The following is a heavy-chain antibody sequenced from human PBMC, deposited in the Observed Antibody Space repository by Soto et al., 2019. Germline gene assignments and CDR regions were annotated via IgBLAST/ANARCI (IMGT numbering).Heavy chain of an antibody. D-gene: IGHD2-21*02. CDR3: ARMGDDPYYYSGTDV. V-gene: IGHV1-18*01. CDR1: GYIFTSYG. Sequence: QVQLVQSGAEVKKPGASVKVSCKASGYIFTSYGVSWVRQAPGQGLEWLGWINGYNGNTNYGQNFQGRVTMTTDTSTSTTYTELRSMRADETDVDYWARMGDDPYYYSGTDVGGQGTTVIVAS. J-gene: IGHJ6*02. CDR2: INGYNGNT.